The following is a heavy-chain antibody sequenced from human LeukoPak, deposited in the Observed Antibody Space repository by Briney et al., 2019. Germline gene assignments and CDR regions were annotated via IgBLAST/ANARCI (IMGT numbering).Heavy chain of an antibody. CDR1: GFTFSVYS. D-gene: IGHD2-15*01. CDR3: ARDGSGYFDF. CDR2: ISSTGSYI. V-gene: IGHV3-21*01. Sequence: KAGGSLRLSCAVSGFTFSVYSMNWVRQAPGKGLEWVSSISSTGSYIYYADSVKGRFTISRDNAKISLYLQMNSLGAEDTAVYYCARDGSGYFDFWGQGTLVTVSS. J-gene: IGHJ4*02.